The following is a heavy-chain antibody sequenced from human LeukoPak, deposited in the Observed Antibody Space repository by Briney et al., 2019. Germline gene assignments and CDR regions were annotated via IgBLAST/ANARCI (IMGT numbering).Heavy chain of an antibody. CDR2: IYYSGST. Sequence: SETLSLTCTVSGGSFSSSSYYWGWIRQPPGKGLEWIGSIYYSGSTYYNPSLKSRVTISVDTSKNQFSLKLSSVTAADTAVYYCARRDYGRGAFDIWGQGTMVTVSS. J-gene: IGHJ3*02. V-gene: IGHV4-39*01. D-gene: IGHD4-17*01. CDR1: GGSFSSSSYY. CDR3: ARRDYGRGAFDI.